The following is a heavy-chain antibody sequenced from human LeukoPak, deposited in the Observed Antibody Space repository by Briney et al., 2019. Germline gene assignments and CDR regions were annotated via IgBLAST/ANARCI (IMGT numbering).Heavy chain of an antibody. CDR2: IKQDGSEK. Sequence: GGSLRLSCAVSGFTFSYYWMSWVRQAPGKGLEWVASIKQDGSEKYYVDSVKGRFTISRDNAKNSLYLQMNSLRSDDTAVYYCARDLSYGDPPLDYWGQGTLVTVSS. D-gene: IGHD4-17*01. V-gene: IGHV3-7*03. J-gene: IGHJ4*02. CDR1: GFTFSYYW. CDR3: ARDLSYGDPPLDY.